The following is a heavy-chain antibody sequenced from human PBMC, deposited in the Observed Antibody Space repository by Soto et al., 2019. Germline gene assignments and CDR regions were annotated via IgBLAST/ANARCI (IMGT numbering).Heavy chain of an antibody. Sequence: QITLKESGPTLVRPTQTLTLTCTFSGFSLSTSAVGVNWIRQPPGKPLEWPALIYWDDTKHYSSSLRNRLTITKDTSKNQVVLTMTNMDPVDTATYYCAHGSGWLSDQWGQGTLVTVSS. J-gene: IGHJ4*02. D-gene: IGHD6-19*01. CDR3: AHGSGWLSDQ. CDR1: GFSLSTSAVG. V-gene: IGHV2-5*02. CDR2: IYWDDTK.